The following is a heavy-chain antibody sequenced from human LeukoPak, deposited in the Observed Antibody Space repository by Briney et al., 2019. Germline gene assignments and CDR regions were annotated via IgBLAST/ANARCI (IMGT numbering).Heavy chain of an antibody. Sequence: GGSLRLSCVASGFTFSSYAMSWVRQAPGKGLEWVSTISGIVSSTYYADSVKGRFTISRDNSKNTLYLQMNSLRAEDTAVYYCTKDHYYDSSGNFDYWGQGILVTASS. D-gene: IGHD3-22*01. CDR2: ISGIVSST. CDR3: TKDHYYDSSGNFDY. V-gene: IGHV3-23*01. J-gene: IGHJ4*02. CDR1: GFTFSSYA.